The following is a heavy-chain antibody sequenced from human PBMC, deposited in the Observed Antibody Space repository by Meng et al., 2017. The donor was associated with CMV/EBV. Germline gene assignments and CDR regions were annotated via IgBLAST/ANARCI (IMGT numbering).Heavy chain of an antibody. CDR3: ARIGGYCSSTSCVGMDV. D-gene: IGHD2-2*01. J-gene: IGHJ6*02. CDR1: GGSISSYY. CDR2: IYYSGST. V-gene: IGHV4-59*01. Sequence: SETLSLTCTVSGGSISSYYWSWIRQPPGQGLEWIGYIYYSGSTNYNPSLKSRVTISVDTSKNQFSLKLSSVTAADTAVYYCARIGGYCSSTSCVGMDVWGQGTTVTVSS.